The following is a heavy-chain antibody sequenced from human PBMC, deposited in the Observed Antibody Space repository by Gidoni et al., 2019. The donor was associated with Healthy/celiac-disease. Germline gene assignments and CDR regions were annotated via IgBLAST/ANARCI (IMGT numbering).Heavy chain of an antibody. CDR3: ARVQQRFGLIDY. Sequence: QVQLQQWGAGLLQPSETRSPTCAVYGGSFSGYYWSWIRQPPGMGLEWIGESNHSGSTNYSPSLKRRVTISVDTSKNQFPLKLSSVTAADTAVYYCARVQQRFGLIDYWGQGTLVTVSS. CDR1: GGSFSGYY. D-gene: IGHD6-13*01. CDR2: SNHSGST. V-gene: IGHV4-34*01. J-gene: IGHJ4*02.